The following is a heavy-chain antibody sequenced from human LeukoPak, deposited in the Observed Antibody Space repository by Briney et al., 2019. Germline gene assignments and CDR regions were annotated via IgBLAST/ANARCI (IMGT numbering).Heavy chain of an antibody. CDR3: TTLGELSLGAFDI. CDR2: ISSSSSTI. D-gene: IGHD3-16*02. CDR1: GFTFSSYS. J-gene: IGHJ3*02. Sequence: GGSLRLSCAASGFTFSSYSMNWVRQAPGKGLEWVSYISSSSSTIYYADSVKGRFTISRDNAKNSLYLQMNSLRAEDTAVYYCTTLGELSLGAFDIWGQGTMVTVSS. V-gene: IGHV3-48*04.